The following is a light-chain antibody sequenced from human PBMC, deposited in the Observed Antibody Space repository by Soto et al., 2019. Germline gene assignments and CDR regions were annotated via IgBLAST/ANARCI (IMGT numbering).Light chain of an antibody. V-gene: IGLV2-11*01. CDR2: DVS. Sequence: QSALTQPRSVSGSPGQSVTISCTGTSSDVGSYKYVSWYQQHPGNAPKLIIYDVSKRPSGVPDRFSGSKSGNTASLTISGLQAEDEADYSCCSYAGSYTWVFGGGTKLTVL. J-gene: IGLJ3*02. CDR1: SSDVGSYKY. CDR3: CSYAGSYTWV.